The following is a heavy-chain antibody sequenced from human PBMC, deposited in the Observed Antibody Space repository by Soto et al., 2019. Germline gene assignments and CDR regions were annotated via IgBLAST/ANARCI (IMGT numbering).Heavy chain of an antibody. CDR3: ARVAGILHLGWYFDL. V-gene: IGHV4-30-4*01. CDR2: IYYSGST. Sequence: SETLSLTCTVSGGSISSSYWSWIRQPPGKGLEWIGYIYYSGSTYYNPSLKSRVTISVDTSKNQFSLKLSSVTAADTAVYYCARVAGILHLGWYFDLWGRGTLVTVSS. D-gene: IGHD2-15*01. CDR1: GGSISSSY. J-gene: IGHJ2*01.